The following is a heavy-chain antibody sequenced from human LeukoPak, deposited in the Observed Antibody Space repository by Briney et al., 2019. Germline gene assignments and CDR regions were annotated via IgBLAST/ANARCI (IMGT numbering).Heavy chain of an antibody. V-gene: IGHV4-34*01. J-gene: IGHJ4*02. CDR3: ARSSRGDY. CDR1: GVSFSGYY. CDR2: INHSGST. Sequence: SETLSLTCAVYGVSFSGYYWSWIRQPPGKGLEWIGEINHSGSTNYNPSLKSRVTISVDTSKNQFSLKLSSVTAADTAVYYCARSSRGDYWGQGTLVTVSS.